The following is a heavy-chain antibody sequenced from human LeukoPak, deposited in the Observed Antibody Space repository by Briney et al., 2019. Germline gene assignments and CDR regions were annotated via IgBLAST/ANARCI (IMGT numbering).Heavy chain of an antibody. CDR2: IYSGGAT. CDR1: EFSVSSNY. D-gene: IGHD6-19*01. CDR3: GRGRFSGPDDY. V-gene: IGHV3-53*01. Sequence: GGSLRLSCAVSEFSVSSNYMNWVRQAPGKGLEWVSVIYSGGATYYADSVRGRFTISRDNSKNMVSLQMTSLGAEDTAAYYFGRGRFSGPDDYWGQGTLVTVSS. J-gene: IGHJ4*02.